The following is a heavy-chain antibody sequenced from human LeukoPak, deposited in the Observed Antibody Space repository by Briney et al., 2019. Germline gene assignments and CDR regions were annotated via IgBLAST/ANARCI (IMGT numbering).Heavy chain of an antibody. J-gene: IGHJ5*02. CDR3: ARAPEYSSSWYGRFDP. CDR2: IRVYNGNT. CDR1: GYTFTSYG. Sequence: ASVKVSCKASGYTFTSYGISWVRQAPGQGLEWMGWIRVYNGNTSYAQKLQGRVTMTTDTSTSTAYMELRSLRSDDTAVYYCARAPEYSSSWYGRFDPWGQGTLVTVSS. D-gene: IGHD6-13*01. V-gene: IGHV1-18*01.